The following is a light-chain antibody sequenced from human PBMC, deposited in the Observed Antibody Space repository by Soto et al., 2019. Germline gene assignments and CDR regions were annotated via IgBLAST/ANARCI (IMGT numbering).Light chain of an antibody. Sequence: QSALTQPASVSGSPGQSITISCAGTSSDIGGYNYVSWYQHHPGKAPKVMIYVVSKRPSGVSNRFSGSKSGNTASLTISGLQPEDEADYYCNSYTTSSTRIFGGGTKLTVL. CDR3: NSYTTSSTRI. CDR1: SSDIGGYNY. J-gene: IGLJ2*01. CDR2: VVS. V-gene: IGLV2-14*01.